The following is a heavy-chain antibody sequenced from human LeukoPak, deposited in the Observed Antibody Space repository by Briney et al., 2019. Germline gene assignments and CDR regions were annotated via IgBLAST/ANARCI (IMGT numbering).Heavy chain of an antibody. V-gene: IGHV3-33*08. D-gene: IGHD2-15*01. Sequence: GGSLRLSCEASGFTFSNYAMSWVRQAPGKGLEWVAVIWYDGSNKYYADSVKGRFSISRDNSKNTLYLQMNSLRAEDTAVYYCARWVGAAGFDYWGQGTLVTVSS. J-gene: IGHJ4*02. CDR3: ARWVGAAGFDY. CDR1: GFTFSNYA. CDR2: IWYDGSNK.